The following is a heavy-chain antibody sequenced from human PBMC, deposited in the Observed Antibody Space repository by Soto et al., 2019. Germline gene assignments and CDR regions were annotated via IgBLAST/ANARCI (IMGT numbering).Heavy chain of an antibody. J-gene: IGHJ6*04. V-gene: IGHV3-30*03. CDR3: ARAEYYDFSSGYLSPLDV. CDR1: GFTFSSYG. CDR2: ISYDGSNK. D-gene: IGHD3-3*01. Sequence: GGSLRLSCAASGFTFSSYGMHWVRQAPGKGLEWVAVISYDGSNKYYADSVKGRFTISRDNSKNTLYLQMNSLRAEDTAVYYCARAEYYDFSSGYLSPLDVWGNGTPVTVSS.